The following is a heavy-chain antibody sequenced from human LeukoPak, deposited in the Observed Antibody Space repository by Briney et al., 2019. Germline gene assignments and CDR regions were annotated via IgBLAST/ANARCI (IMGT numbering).Heavy chain of an antibody. V-gene: IGHV3-23*01. CDR1: GFTFSSFT. CDR2: ISDGSRDT. CDR3: TSRLRNHFDY. D-gene: IGHD5-12*01. Sequence: GGSLRLSCATSGFTFSSFTMNWVRQAPGKGLEWVSTISDGSRDTHYAGSVKGRFTISRDDSQNIVYLQMDSLRAEDTALYYCTSRLRNHFDYWGQGTQVTVSS. J-gene: IGHJ4*02.